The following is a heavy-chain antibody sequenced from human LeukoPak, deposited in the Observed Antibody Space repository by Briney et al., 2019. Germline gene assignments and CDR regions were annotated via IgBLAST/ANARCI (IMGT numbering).Heavy chain of an antibody. CDR3: ARATGTGDREIFDY. V-gene: IGHV1-46*01. D-gene: IGHD7-27*01. Sequence: GASVKVSCKASGYTFTNYYMHWVRQAPGQGLEWMGIINPSGGNTNHAQKFQGRVTMTRDTSTSTVYMELSSLRSEDTAAYYCARATGTGDREIFDYWGQGTLVTVSS. CDR2: INPSGGNT. J-gene: IGHJ4*02. CDR1: GYTFTNYY.